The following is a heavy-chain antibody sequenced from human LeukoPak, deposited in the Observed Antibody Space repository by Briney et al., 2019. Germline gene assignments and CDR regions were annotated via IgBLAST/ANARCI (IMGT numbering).Heavy chain of an antibody. V-gene: IGHV1-69*05. D-gene: IGHD2-2*01. J-gene: IGHJ4*02. CDR1: GGTFSSYA. CDR2: IIPIFGTA. CDR3: ARGLSGSTSWSFDY. Sequence: GASVKVSCKASGGTFSSYAISWVRQAPGQGLEWMGGIIPIFGTANYAQKFQGRVTITTGESTSTAYMELSSLRSEDTAVYYCARGLSGSTSWSFDYWGQGTLVTVSS.